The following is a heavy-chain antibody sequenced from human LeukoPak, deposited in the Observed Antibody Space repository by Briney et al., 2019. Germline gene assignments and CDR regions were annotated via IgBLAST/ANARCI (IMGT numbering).Heavy chain of an antibody. CDR1: GFTFDDYA. V-gene: IGHV3-9*01. CDR2: ISWNSGSI. J-gene: IGHJ4*02. D-gene: IGHD5-24*01. CDR3: AKEPMATIGDYIDY. Sequence: GRSLRLSCAASGFTFDDYAMHWVRQAPGKGLEWVSGISWNSGSIGYADSVKGRFTISRDNAKNSLYLQMNSLRAEDTALYYCAKEPMATIGDYIDYWGQGTLVTVSS.